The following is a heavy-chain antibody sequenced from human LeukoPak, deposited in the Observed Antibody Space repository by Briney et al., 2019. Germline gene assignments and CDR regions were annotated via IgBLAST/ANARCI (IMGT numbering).Heavy chain of an antibody. CDR1: GFTFSSYA. J-gene: IGHJ4*02. V-gene: IGHV3-23*01. CDR3: AKDPSPWEPRGVDY. D-gene: IGHD1-26*01. CDR2: ISGSGGST. Sequence: QPGGSLRLSCAASGFTFSSYAMSWVRQAPGKGLEWVSAISGSGGSTYYADSVKGRFTISRDNPKNTLYLQMNSLRAEDTAVYYCAKDPSPWEPRGVDYWGQGTLVTVSS.